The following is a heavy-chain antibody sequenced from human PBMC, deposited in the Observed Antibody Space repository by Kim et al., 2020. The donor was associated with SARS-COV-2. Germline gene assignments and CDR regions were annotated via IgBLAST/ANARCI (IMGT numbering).Heavy chain of an antibody. V-gene: IGHV1-69*13. CDR3: ARAIPGSGSYYQTDYYFDY. CDR1: GGTFSSYA. D-gene: IGHD1-26*01. J-gene: IGHJ4*02. CDR2: IIPIFGTA. Sequence: SVKVSCKASGGTFSSYAISWVRQAPGQGLEWMGGIIPIFGTANYAQKFQGRVTITADESTSTAYMELSSLRSEDTAVYYCARAIPGSGSYYQTDYYFDYWGQGTLVTVSS.